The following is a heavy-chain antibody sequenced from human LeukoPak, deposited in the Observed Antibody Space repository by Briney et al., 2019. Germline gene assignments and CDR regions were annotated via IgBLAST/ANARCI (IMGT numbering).Heavy chain of an antibody. Sequence: GASVKVSCKASGYTSTDYYMHWVRQAPGQGLEWMGWINPNSGGTSFAQNFQGRVTMTRDTSISTAYMELTSLRSDDTAVYYCARGSTAAAATGALHEYWGQGTLVTVSS. J-gene: IGHJ4*02. CDR3: ARGSTAAAATGALHEY. CDR2: INPNSGGT. CDR1: GYTSTDYY. D-gene: IGHD6-13*01. V-gene: IGHV1-2*02.